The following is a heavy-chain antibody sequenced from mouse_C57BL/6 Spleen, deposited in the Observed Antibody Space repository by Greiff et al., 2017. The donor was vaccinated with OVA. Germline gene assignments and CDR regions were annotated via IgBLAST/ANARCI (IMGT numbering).Heavy chain of an antibody. Sequence: VQLQQSGPELVKPGASVKISCKASGYAFSSSWMNWVKQRPGKGLEWIGRIYPGDGDTNYNGKFKGKATLTADKSSSTAYMQLSSLTSEDSAVYFCAREGTTVVAGRYWGQGTTLTVSS. CDR3: AREGTTVVAGRY. D-gene: IGHD1-1*01. V-gene: IGHV1-82*01. CDR1: GYAFSSSW. CDR2: IYPGDGDT. J-gene: IGHJ2*01.